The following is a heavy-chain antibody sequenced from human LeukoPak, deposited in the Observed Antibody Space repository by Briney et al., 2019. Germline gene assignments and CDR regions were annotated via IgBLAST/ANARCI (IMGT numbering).Heavy chain of an antibody. J-gene: IGHJ5*02. D-gene: IGHD3-9*01. V-gene: IGHV4-34*01. CDR2: INHSGST. Sequence: SETLSLTCAVYGGAFSGYYWSWIRQPPGKGLEWIWEINHSGSTNYNPPLKSRVTISVDTSKNQFSLKLSSVTAADTAVYYCARVRSVLRYFDWLLPGGWFDPWGQGTLVTVSS. CDR1: GGAFSGYY. CDR3: ARVRSVLRYFDWLLPGGWFDP.